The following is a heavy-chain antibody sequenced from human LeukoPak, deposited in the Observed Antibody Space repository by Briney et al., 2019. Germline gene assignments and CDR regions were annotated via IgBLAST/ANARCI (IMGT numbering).Heavy chain of an antibody. CDR1: GFTFSNHW. V-gene: IGHV3-74*01. J-gene: IGHJ4*02. CDR2: INRGGGRT. D-gene: IGHD5-18*01. Sequence: GGSPRLSCAASGFTFSNHWMHWVRQAPGKGLMWVSRINRGGGRTGYADSVKGRFTISRDDAENTLYLQLNSLRAEDTAAYFCARGGSDTAMAHDYWGQGTLVTVSS. CDR3: ARGGSDTAMAHDY.